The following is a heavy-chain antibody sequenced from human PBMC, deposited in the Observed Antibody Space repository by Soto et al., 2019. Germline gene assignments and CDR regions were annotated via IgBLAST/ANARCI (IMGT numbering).Heavy chain of an antibody. CDR3: AHLREGYSSRCPYY. Sequence: QITLKESGPTLVKPTQTLTLTCTFSGFSLTTSGVGVGWIRQPPGKALEWLALIYWHDDKRYSPSLTTRVTITTDSSKTRAVLTLTNMDPLHTGTYYCAHLREGYSSRCPYYWGQGTLVTVSS. V-gene: IGHV2-5*01. D-gene: IGHD6-19*01. CDR2: IYWHDDK. J-gene: IGHJ4*02. CDR1: GFSLTTSGVG.